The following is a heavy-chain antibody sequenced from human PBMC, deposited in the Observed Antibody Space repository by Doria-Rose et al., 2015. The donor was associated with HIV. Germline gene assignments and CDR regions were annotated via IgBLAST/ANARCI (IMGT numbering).Heavy chain of an antibody. CDR2: IFSDDER. V-gene: IGHV2-26*01. Sequence: QVTLKESSPVLVKPTETLTLTCTVSGVSLSSPGMGVSWIRQPPGKALEWLANIFSDDERSYKTSLRSRLTISRVTSKSQVVLTMTDMDPVDTATYYCARIKSSRWYHKYYFDFWGQGTQVIVSA. D-gene: IGHD6-13*01. CDR1: GVSLSSPGMG. J-gene: IGHJ4*02. CDR3: ARIKSSRWYHKYYFDF.